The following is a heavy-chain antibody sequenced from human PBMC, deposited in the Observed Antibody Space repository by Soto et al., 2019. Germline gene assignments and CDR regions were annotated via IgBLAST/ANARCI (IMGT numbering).Heavy chain of an antibody. V-gene: IGHV4-39*01. Sequence: SETLSLTCTVSGGSISSSGYYWGWIRQSPGKGLEWIGTIFYSGTTYYNPSLESRITISQDTSNNQFSLKLTSVTASDTAVYYCARHYYDSSGYPAPYYHGMDVWGQGTTVTVSS. CDR3: ARHYYDSSGYPAPYYHGMDV. J-gene: IGHJ6*02. CDR1: GGSISSSGYY. D-gene: IGHD3-22*01. CDR2: IFYSGTT.